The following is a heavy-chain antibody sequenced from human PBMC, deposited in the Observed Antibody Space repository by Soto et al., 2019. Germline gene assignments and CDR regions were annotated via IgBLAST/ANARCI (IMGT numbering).Heavy chain of an antibody. CDR2: INPYNGNT. V-gene: IGHV1-18*01. D-gene: IGHD3-16*01. Sequence: QVKLVQSGAEVKKPGASVKVSFKTSGYNFTSYDISWVRQAPGQGLEWMGWINPYNGNTNYAQKLQGRVTMTTDTSTNTADMELRSLRSDDTAVYYCARDWFGIDYWGQGTLVTVSS. CDR1: GYNFTSYD. J-gene: IGHJ4*02. CDR3: ARDWFGIDY.